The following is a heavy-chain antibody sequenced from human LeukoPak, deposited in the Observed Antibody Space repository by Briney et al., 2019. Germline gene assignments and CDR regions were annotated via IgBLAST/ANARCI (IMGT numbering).Heavy chain of an antibody. CDR1: GFTFSSYA. CDR3: ARGAYYDFWSGYYNFDY. V-gene: IGHV3-23*01. CDR2: ISGSGGST. D-gene: IGHD3-3*01. Sequence: PGGSLRLSCAASGFTFSSYAMGWVRQAPGKGLEWVSAISGSGGSTYYADSVKGRFTISRGNSKNTLYLQMNSLRAEDTAVYYCARGAYYDFWSGYYNFDYWGQGTLVTVSS. J-gene: IGHJ4*02.